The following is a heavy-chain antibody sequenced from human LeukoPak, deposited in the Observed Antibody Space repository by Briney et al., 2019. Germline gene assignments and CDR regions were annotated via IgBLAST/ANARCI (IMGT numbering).Heavy chain of an antibody. CDR3: ARVGRADGSTIFWDYYYYGMDV. CDR2: ISSSSSTI. V-gene: IGHV3-48*01. D-gene: IGHD2-2*01. J-gene: IGHJ6*02. Sequence: PGGSLRLSCAASGFTFSSYSMNWVRQAPGKGLEWVSYISSSSSTIYYADSVKGRFTISRDNAKNSLYLQMNSLRAEDTAVYYCARVGRADGSTIFWDYYYYGMDVWGQGTTVTVSS. CDR1: GFTFSSYS.